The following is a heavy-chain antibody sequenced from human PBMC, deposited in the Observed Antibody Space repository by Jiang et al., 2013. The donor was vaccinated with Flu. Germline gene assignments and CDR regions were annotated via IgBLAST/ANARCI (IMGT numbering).Heavy chain of an antibody. CDR2: IRSKAYGGTT. V-gene: IGHV3-49*04. J-gene: IGHJ3*02. D-gene: IGHD1-26*01. CDR1: GFTFGDYA. Sequence: QLLESGGGLVQPGRSLRLSCTASGFTFGDYAMSWVRQAPGKGLEWVGFIRSKAYGGTTEYAASVKGRFTISRDDSKSIAYLQMNSLKTEDTAVYYCTRDINSGSSWDAFDIWGQGTMVTVSS. CDR3: TRDINSGSSWDAFDI.